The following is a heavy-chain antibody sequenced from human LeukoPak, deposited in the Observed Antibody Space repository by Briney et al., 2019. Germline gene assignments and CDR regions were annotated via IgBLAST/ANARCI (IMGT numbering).Heavy chain of an antibody. J-gene: IGHJ4*02. CDR1: GGSISSTRHY. D-gene: IGHD3-10*01. Sequence: ETSETLSLTCTVSGGSISSTRHYWSWIRQPPGKGLEWIGEINHSGSTNYNPSLKSRVTISVDTSKNQFSLKLSSVTAADTAVYYCARSYGSAHPSKPYYFDYWGQGTLVTVSS. CDR3: ARSYGSAHPSKPYYFDY. V-gene: IGHV4-39*07. CDR2: INHSGST.